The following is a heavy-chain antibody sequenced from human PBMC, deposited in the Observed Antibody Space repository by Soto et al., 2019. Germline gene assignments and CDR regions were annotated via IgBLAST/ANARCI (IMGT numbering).Heavy chain of an antibody. V-gene: IGHV4-59*12. Sequence: QVQLQESGPGLVKPSETLSLTCTVSGGSISSYYWSWIRQPPGKGLEWIGYFYYSGSTIYNPSLERLVTISGDTTKNQFSLQLHSVTAADTAVYFCARSYCSGGACFQFDYWGQGTLATVSS. J-gene: IGHJ4*02. CDR2: FYYSGST. D-gene: IGHD2-15*01. CDR3: ARSYCSGGACFQFDY. CDR1: GGSISSYY.